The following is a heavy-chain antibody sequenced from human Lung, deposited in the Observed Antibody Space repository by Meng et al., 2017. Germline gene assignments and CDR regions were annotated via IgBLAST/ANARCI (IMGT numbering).Heavy chain of an antibody. V-gene: IGHV3-21*01. CDR1: GFTFSSYR. J-gene: IGHJ3*02. CDR3: ARYPRFDNSGGDTFDI. CDR2: ISSSSTYI. D-gene: IGHD3-22*01. Sequence: GESLKISCAASGFTFSSYRMNWVRQAPGKGLEWVSSISSSSTYIYYADSVKGRFTISRDNAKNSLYLQMNSLRDEDTAVYYCARYPRFDNSGGDTFDIWGQGTMVTVSS.